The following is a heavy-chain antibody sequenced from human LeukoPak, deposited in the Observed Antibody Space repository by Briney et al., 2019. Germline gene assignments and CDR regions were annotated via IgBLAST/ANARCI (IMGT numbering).Heavy chain of an antibody. CDR1: GFTFSSYS. Sequence: GGSLRLSCAASGFTFSSYSMNWVRQAPGKGLEWVSYISSSSSTIYYADSVKGRFTISRDNAKNSLYLQMNSLRAEDTAVYYCARQRGYYYDSSGSFDYWGQGTLVTVSS. D-gene: IGHD3-22*01. CDR2: ISSSSSTI. V-gene: IGHV3-48*01. CDR3: ARQRGYYYDSSGSFDY. J-gene: IGHJ4*02.